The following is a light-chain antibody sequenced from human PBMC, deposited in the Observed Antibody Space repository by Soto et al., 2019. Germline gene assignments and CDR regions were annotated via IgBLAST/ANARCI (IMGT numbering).Light chain of an antibody. Sequence: QPVLTQPPSASGTPGQRVTISCSGSSSNIGSNTVNWYQQLPGTAPKLLIYTNDQRPSGVPDRFSGSKSGTSASLAISGLQFEDEADYHCSSWDDNLDAEVFGAGTQLTVL. CDR3: SSWDDNLDAEV. V-gene: IGLV1-44*01. CDR2: TND. J-gene: IGLJ7*01. CDR1: SSNIGSNT.